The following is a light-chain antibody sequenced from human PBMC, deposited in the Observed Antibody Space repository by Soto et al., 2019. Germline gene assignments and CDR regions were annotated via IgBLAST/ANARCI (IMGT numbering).Light chain of an antibody. CDR2: DAS. Sequence: EIVLTQSPVPLSLSPGERATLSCRASQTVSNQLAWYQQKPGQAHRILIYDASRRVTGIPARFSGSGSGTDFTLTISSLEPEYFAVYYCQQRAGSSTFGQGTRLEIK. J-gene: IGKJ5*01. V-gene: IGKV3-11*01. CDR1: QTVSNQ. CDR3: QQRAGSST.